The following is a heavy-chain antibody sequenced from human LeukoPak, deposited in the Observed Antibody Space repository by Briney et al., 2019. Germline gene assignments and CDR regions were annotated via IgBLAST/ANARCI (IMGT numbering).Heavy chain of an antibody. CDR3: ARDRPGSYWYFDL. V-gene: IGHV4-34*01. CDR1: GGSFSGYY. CDR2: INHSGST. Sequence: SETLSLTCAVYGGSFSGYYWSWIRQPPGKGLEWIGEINHSGSTNYNPSLKSRVTISIDTSKNYFSLKLNSVIAADTAVYYCARDRPGSYWYFDLWGRGTLVTVSS. D-gene: IGHD3-10*01. J-gene: IGHJ2*01.